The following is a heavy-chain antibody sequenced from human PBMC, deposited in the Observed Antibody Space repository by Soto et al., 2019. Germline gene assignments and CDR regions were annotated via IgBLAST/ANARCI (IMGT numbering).Heavy chain of an antibody. Sequence: EVQLVESGGGLVQPGRSLRLSCAASGFTFDDYAMHWVRQAPGKGLEWVSGISWTSGSIGYADSVKGRFTISRDNAKNSLYLHMNSLRAEDTALYYCAKDFTYSSGPYYFDYWGQGTLVTVSS. CDR2: ISWTSGSI. CDR3: AKDFTYSSGPYYFDY. CDR1: GFTFDDYA. J-gene: IGHJ4*02. D-gene: IGHD6-19*01. V-gene: IGHV3-9*01.